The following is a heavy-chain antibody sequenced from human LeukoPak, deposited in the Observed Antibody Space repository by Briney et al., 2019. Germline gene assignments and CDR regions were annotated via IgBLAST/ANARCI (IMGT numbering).Heavy chain of an antibody. V-gene: IGHV4-61*02. CDR1: GGSISSGSYY. D-gene: IGHD6-19*01. CDR3: ARAYSSGLVDY. J-gene: IGHJ4*02. CDR2: IYTSGST. Sequence: PSETLSLTCTVSGGSISSGSYYWSWIRQPAGKGLEWIGRIYTSGSTNYNPSLKSRVTISVDTSKNQFSLKLSSVTAADTAVYYCARAYSSGLVDYWGQGTLVTVSS.